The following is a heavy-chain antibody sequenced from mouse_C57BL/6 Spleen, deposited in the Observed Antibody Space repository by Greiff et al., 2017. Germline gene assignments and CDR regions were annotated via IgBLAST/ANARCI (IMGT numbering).Heavy chain of an antibody. CDR1: GYTFTDYY. CDR2: IYPGSGNT. J-gene: IGHJ1*03. D-gene: IGHD1-1*01. CDR3: ARCPFYYGSSDWYFDV. Sequence: QVQLQQSGAELVRPGASVKLSCKASGYTFTDYYINWVKQRPGQGLEWIARIYPGSGNTYYNEKFKGKATLTAEKSSSTAYMQLSSLTSEDSAVYFCARCPFYYGSSDWYFDVWGTGTTVTVSS. V-gene: IGHV1-76*01.